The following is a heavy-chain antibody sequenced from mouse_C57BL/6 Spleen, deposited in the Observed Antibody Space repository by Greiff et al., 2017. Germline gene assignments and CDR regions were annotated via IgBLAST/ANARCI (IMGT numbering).Heavy chain of an antibody. V-gene: IGHV5-4*01. CDR3: ARGGSSYYYAMDY. D-gene: IGHD1-3*01. CDR1: GFTFSSYA. Sequence: EVQLVESGGGLVKPGGSLKLSCAASGFTFSSYAMSWVRQTPEKRLEWVATISDGGSYTYYPDNVKGRFTISRDNAKNNLYLQMSHLKSEDTAMYYCARGGSSYYYAMDYWGQGTSVTVSS. CDR2: ISDGGSYT. J-gene: IGHJ4*01.